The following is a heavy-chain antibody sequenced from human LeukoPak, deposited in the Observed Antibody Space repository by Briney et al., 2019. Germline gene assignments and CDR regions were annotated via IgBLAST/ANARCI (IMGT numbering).Heavy chain of an antibody. Sequence: PSETLSLTCTVSGDSISRGYYWSWTRQPPGKGLEWIGSMYHSGSTYQNPSLKNRVTMSIDTSKNLFSRRLRFATAADTAVYYCARVASSVRDDAVDIWGQGTMVSVSS. J-gene: IGHJ3*02. D-gene: IGHD6-19*01. CDR3: ARVASSVRDDAVDI. V-gene: IGHV4-38-2*02. CDR2: MYHSGST. CDR1: GDSISRGYY.